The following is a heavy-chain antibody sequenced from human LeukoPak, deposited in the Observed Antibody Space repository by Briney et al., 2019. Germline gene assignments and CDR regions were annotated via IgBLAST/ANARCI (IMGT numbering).Heavy chain of an antibody. V-gene: IGHV3-21*01. CDR2: ISSSSSYI. J-gene: IGHJ6*02. CDR3: ARIAVPAAISEYYYYAMDV. D-gene: IGHD2-2*02. CDR1: GFTFSSYS. Sequence: GGSLRLSCAASGFTFSSYSMSWVRQAPGKGLEWVSSISSSSSYIYHADSVKGRFTISRDNAKNSLYLQMNSLRAEDTAVYYCARIAVPAAISEYYYYAMDVWGQGTTVTVSS.